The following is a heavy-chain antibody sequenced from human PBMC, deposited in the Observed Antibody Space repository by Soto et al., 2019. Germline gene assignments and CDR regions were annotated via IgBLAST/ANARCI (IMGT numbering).Heavy chain of an antibody. V-gene: IGHV4-59*01. Sequence: SETLSLTCTVSGGSISSYYWSWIRQPPGKGLEWIGYIYYSGSTNYNPSLKSRVTISVDTSKNQFSLKLSSVTAADTAVYYCASTGHCSGGSCYYKKYYYYYIDVWGKGTTVTVSS. D-gene: IGHD2-15*01. J-gene: IGHJ6*03. CDR2: IYYSGST. CDR1: GGSISSYY. CDR3: ASTGHCSGGSCYYKKYYYYYIDV.